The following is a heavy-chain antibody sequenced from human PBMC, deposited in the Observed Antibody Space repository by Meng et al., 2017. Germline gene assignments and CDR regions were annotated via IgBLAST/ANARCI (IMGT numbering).Heavy chain of an antibody. CDR2: INTYNGKT. V-gene: IGHV1-18*01. Sequence: QGPLVQSGAEVKKPGASVKVSCDASAYTLSSDGFSWVRQAPGQGLEWLGWINTYNGKTDYAHKFQDRVTLTTDTFTNTAYMELRSLRSDDTAVYYCATRGNPYLNCWGQGTLVTVSS. CDR1: AYTLSSDG. J-gene: IGHJ4*02. CDR3: ATRGNPYLNC.